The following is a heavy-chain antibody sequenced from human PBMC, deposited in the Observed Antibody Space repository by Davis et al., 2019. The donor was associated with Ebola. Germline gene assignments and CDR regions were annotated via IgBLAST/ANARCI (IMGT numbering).Heavy chain of an antibody. CDR1: GNSFSTHW. Sequence: KVSCKDSGNSFSTHWIGWVLQMPGKGLEWMGLIYTGDSDTRYSPSFRGQVIISADKSMKTAFLQWSSLKASDSGMYYCARVRNKQLVGSDYWGQGTLVTVSS. J-gene: IGHJ4*02. CDR2: IYTGDSDT. V-gene: IGHV5-51*01. CDR3: ARVRNKQLVGSDY. D-gene: IGHD6-6*01.